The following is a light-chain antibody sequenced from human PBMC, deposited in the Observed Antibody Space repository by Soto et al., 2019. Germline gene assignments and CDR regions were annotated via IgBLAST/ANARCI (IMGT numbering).Light chain of an antibody. CDR3: QSYDSSLSGVV. V-gene: IGLV1-40*01. Sequence: QLVLTQPPSVSGAPGQRVTISCTGSSSNIGARYDVHWYQQLPGTAPKLLIYGNRIRPSGVPDRFSGSRSGTSASLAITGLQAEDEADYYCQSYDSSLSGVVFGGGTKLTVL. J-gene: IGLJ2*01. CDR2: GNR. CDR1: SSNIGARYD.